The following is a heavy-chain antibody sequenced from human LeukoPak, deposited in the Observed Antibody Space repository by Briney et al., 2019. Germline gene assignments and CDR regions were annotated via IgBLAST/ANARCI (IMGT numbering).Heavy chain of an antibody. Sequence: PGGSVRVSCAACGCTFSSYWMHWLRQARGKGGAGVAHIKQDGSEKYYVDYVKGRFTISRDNAKNSLYLQMNSLRAEDTAVYYCARVSVAGFDYWGQGTLVTVSS. J-gene: IGHJ4*02. CDR3: ARVSVAGFDY. D-gene: IGHD6-19*01. CDR1: GCTFSSYW. V-gene: IGHV3-7*01. CDR2: IKQDGSEK.